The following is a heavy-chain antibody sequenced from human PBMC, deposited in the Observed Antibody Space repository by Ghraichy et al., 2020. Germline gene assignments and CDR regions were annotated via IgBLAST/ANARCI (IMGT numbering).Heavy chain of an antibody. CDR2: IHYSGST. Sequence: SETLSLTCTVSGGSISSSSYHWGWIRQPPGKGLEWIGSIHYSGSTYYNPSLKSRVTVSVDTSKNQFSLKLSSVTAADTAVYYCAIWMNWYFDLWGRGTLVTVSS. D-gene: IGHD3-3*01. CDR1: GGSISSSSYH. J-gene: IGHJ2*01. CDR3: AIWMNWYFDL. V-gene: IGHV4-39*01.